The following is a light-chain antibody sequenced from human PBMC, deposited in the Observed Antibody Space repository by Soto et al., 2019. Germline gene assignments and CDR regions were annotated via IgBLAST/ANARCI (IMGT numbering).Light chain of an antibody. J-gene: IGKJ2*01. V-gene: IGKV1-39*01. CDR3: QQSYSTPHT. CDR2: AAS. Sequence: DIQMTQSPSSLSASVGDRVTITCRASQSISNYLNWYQQKPGKAPNLLIYAASSLQSGVPSRFSVSGSGTDSTLSISSLQPEDFATYYCQQSYSTPHTFGQGTKLEI. CDR1: QSISNY.